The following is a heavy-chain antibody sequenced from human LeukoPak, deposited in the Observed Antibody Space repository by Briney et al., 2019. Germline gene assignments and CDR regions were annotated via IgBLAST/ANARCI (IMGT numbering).Heavy chain of an antibody. Sequence: PSETLSLTCAVYGGSFSGYYWSWIRQPPGKGLTWIGEINHSGSTNYNQSLKSRVTISVDTSKNQFSLKLSSVTAADTAIYYCARGQQLGSYNWFDPWGQGTLVTVSS. CDR2: INHSGST. V-gene: IGHV4-34*01. CDR3: ARGQQLGSYNWFDP. CDR1: GGSFSGYY. J-gene: IGHJ5*02. D-gene: IGHD1-1*01.